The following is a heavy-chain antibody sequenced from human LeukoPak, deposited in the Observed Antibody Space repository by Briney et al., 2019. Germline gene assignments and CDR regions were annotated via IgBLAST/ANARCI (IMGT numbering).Heavy chain of an antibody. Sequence: ASVKVSCKVSGYTLTELSMHWVRQAPGKGLEWMGGFDPEDGETIYAQKFQGRVTMTEDTSTDTAYMELSRLRSDDTAVYYCARDPYFEGSSNFDYWGQGTLVTVSS. J-gene: IGHJ4*02. CDR3: ARDPYFEGSSNFDY. CDR2: FDPEDGET. D-gene: IGHD1-26*01. CDR1: GYTLTELS. V-gene: IGHV1-24*01.